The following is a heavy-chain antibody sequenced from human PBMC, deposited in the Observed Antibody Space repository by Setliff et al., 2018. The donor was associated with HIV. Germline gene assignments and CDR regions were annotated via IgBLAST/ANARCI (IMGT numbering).Heavy chain of an antibody. Sequence: ETLSLTCDVSGGSISSFNWWSWVRQSPGKGLEWVSSIISSSTNIYYADSVKGRFTISRDTAKNSLYLQLNSLRAEDTAVYYCARVRDYYDSGAQAFDIWGQGTMVTVSS. D-gene: IGHD3-22*01. CDR1: GGSISSFN. CDR3: ARVRDYYDSGAQAFDI. CDR2: IISSSTNI. J-gene: IGHJ3*02. V-gene: IGHV3-21*01.